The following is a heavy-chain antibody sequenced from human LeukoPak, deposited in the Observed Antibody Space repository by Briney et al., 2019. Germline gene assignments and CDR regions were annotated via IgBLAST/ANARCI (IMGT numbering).Heavy chain of an antibody. CDR1: GYTFTSYG. CDR3: ARDSDRGRYCSGGSCPHYYYYGMDV. J-gene: IGHJ6*02. D-gene: IGHD2-15*01. Sequence: EASVKVSCKASGYTFTSYGISWVRQAPGQGLEWMGWISAYNGNTNYAQKLQGRVTMTTDTSTSTAYMELRSLRSDDTAVYYCARDSDRGRYCSGGSCPHYYYYGMDVWGQGTTVTVSS. V-gene: IGHV1-18*01. CDR2: ISAYNGNT.